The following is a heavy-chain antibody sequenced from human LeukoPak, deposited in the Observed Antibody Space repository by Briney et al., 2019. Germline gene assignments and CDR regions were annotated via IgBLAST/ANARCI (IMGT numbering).Heavy chain of an antibody. CDR3: ARDSGTMIVDLSFDY. CDR1: GFTFSDYY. V-gene: IGHV3-11*04. CDR2: ISSSGSTT. D-gene: IGHD3-22*01. J-gene: IGHJ4*02. Sequence: TGGSLRLSCAVSGFTFSDYYMSWIRQAPGKGLDWVSYISSSGSTTYYADSVKGRFTISRDNAENSLYLQMNSLRAEDTAVYYCARDSGTMIVDLSFDYWGQGTLVTVSS.